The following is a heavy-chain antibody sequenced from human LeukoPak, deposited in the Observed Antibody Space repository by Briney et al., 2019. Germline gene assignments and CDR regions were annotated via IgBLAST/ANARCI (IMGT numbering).Heavy chain of an antibody. D-gene: IGHD3-22*01. CDR1: GGSISSSNW. CDR2: IYHSGST. J-gene: IGHJ3*02. CDR3: ARRVTMIVVVITHAFDI. V-gene: IGHV4-4*02. Sequence: SGTLSLTCAVSGGSISSSNWWSWVRQPSGKGLEWIGEIYHSGSTNYDPSLKSRVTISVDKSKNQFSLKLSSVTAADTAVYYCARRVTMIVVVITHAFDIWGQGTMVTVSS.